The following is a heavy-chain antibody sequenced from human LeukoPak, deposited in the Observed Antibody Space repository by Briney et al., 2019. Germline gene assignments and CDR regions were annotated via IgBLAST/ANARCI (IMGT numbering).Heavy chain of an antibody. J-gene: IGHJ4*02. CDR1: GFTFSNYA. D-gene: IGHD3-22*01. V-gene: IGHV3-23*01. Sequence: GGSLRLSCAASGFTFSNYAMNWVRQAPGKGLEWVSVISGSGDSIYYADSVKGRFTISRDNSKNTLYLQMNSLRAEDTAVYYCARRDYYDSSGYRLDYWGQGTLVTVSS. CDR3: ARRDYYDSSGYRLDY. CDR2: ISGSGDSI.